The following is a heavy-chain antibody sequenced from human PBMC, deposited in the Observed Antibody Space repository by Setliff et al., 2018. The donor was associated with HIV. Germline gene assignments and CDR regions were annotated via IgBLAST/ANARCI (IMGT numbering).Heavy chain of an antibody. CDR1: GYTFTGYY. Sequence: GASVKVSCKPSGYTFTGYYMHWVRQAPGQGLEWMGWINPNSGGTNYAQKFQGRVTMTRETSMNTAYMELSNLRFEDTAVYYCARGVDAGSDYWGQGTLVTVSS. J-gene: IGHJ4*02. CDR2: INPNSGGT. V-gene: IGHV1-2*02. CDR3: ARGVDAGSDY. D-gene: IGHD3-10*01.